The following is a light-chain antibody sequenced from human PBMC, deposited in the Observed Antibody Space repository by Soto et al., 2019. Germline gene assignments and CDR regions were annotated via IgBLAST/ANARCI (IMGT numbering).Light chain of an antibody. CDR1: ESIRDY. CDR3: QQYGGVPYT. J-gene: IGKJ2*01. V-gene: IGKV3-20*01. CDR2: GAS. Sequence: EFVLTQSPGTLSLSPGQRATLSCRASESIRDYLAWYQQRLGQAPRLLIYGASSGATGIPDRFSGSGSGTDFTLTISRLEPEDFAIYYCQQYGGVPYTFGQGTKVDIK.